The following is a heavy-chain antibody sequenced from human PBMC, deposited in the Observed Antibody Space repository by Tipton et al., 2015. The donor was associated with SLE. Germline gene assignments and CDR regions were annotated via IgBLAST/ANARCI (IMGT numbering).Heavy chain of an antibody. D-gene: IGHD3-16*01. CDR3: ARDLIMITFGPSPDAFDI. Sequence: SLRLSCAASGFTFSSYSMNWVRQAPGKGLEWVSYISSSSSTIYYADSVKGRFTISRDNAKNSLYLQMNSLRDEDTAVYYCARDLIMITFGPSPDAFDIWGQGTMVTVSS. CDR2: ISSSSSTI. CDR1: GFTFSSYS. J-gene: IGHJ3*02. V-gene: IGHV3-48*02.